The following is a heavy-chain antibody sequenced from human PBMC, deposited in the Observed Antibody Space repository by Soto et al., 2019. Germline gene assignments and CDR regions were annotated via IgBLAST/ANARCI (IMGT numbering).Heavy chain of an antibody. CDR2: INPSGGST. Sequence: QVQLVQSGAEVKKPGASVKVSCKASGYTFTNFYVHWVRQAPGQGLERMGRINPSGGSTSYAQRFQGRVTMTRDTSTSTVYVELRSMRSEDTAVYFCARVGSVVVVTDGFAYWGQGTLVTVSS. CDR1: GYTFTNFY. CDR3: ARVGSVVVVTDGFAY. D-gene: IGHD2-21*02. V-gene: IGHV1-46*01. J-gene: IGHJ4*02.